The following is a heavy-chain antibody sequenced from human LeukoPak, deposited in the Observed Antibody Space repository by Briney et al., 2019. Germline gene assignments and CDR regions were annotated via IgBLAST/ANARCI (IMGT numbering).Heavy chain of an antibody. CDR1: GGSFSGYY. CDR2: INHSGST. CDR3: ARGPDFWSGYYRVVATNYFDY. J-gene: IGHJ4*02. D-gene: IGHD3-3*01. Sequence: SETLSLTCAVYGGSFSGYYWGWIRQPPGKGLEWIGEINHSGSTNYNPSLKSRVTISVDTSKNQFSLKLNSVTAADTAVYYCARGPDFWSGYYRVVATNYFDYWGQGTLVTVSS. V-gene: IGHV4-34*01.